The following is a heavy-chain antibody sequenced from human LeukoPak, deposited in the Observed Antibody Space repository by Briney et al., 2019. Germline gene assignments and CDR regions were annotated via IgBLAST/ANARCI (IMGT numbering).Heavy chain of an antibody. CDR3: ARLSSGWYGVGMDV. J-gene: IGHJ6*04. CDR2: INHSGST. Sequence: SETLSLTCAVYGGSFSGYYWSWIRQPPGKGLEWIGEINHSGSTNYNPSLKSRVTISVDTSMNQFSLKLSSVTAADTAVYYCARLSSGWYGVGMDVWGKGTTVTISS. D-gene: IGHD6-19*01. V-gene: IGHV4-34*01. CDR1: GGSFSGYY.